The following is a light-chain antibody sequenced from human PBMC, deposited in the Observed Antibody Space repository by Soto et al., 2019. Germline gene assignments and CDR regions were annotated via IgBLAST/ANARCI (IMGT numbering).Light chain of an antibody. CDR3: QQLESYPST. CDR2: DAS. V-gene: IGKV3-11*01. Sequence: ILLTRSPATLSLSPGERATLSCRASQSVSSYLAWYQQKPGQAPRLLIYDASNRATVIPARFSGSGSGTDFTLTISSLEPEDFATYYCQQLESYPSTFGGGTKVDIK. J-gene: IGKJ4*01. CDR1: QSVSSY.